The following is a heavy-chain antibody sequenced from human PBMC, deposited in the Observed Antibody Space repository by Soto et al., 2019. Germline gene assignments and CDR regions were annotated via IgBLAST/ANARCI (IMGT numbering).Heavy chain of an antibody. CDR1: GFTFSSYA. D-gene: IGHD5-18*01. Sequence: GGSLRLSCAASGFTFSSYAMSWVRQAPGKGLEWVSAISGSGGSTYYADSVKGRFTISRDNSKNTLYLQMNSLRAEDTAVYYCAKGTTYSYGYIAYYYYGMDVWGQGTTVTVSS. CDR2: ISGSGGST. J-gene: IGHJ6*02. CDR3: AKGTTYSYGYIAYYYYGMDV. V-gene: IGHV3-23*01.